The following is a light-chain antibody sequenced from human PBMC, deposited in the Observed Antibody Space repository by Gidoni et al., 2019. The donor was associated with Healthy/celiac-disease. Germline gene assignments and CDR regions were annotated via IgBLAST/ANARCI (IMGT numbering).Light chain of an antibody. CDR3: QQYGSSPLT. J-gene: IGKJ4*01. Sequence: DIVLTQSPGTLSLSPGERATLSCRASQSVSSSYLAWYQQKPGQAPRLLIYGASSRATGIPDRFSGSGAGTEFTLTSSRLEPEDFAVYYCQQYGSSPLTFGGGTKVEIK. CDR2: GAS. CDR1: QSVSSSY. V-gene: IGKV3-20*01.